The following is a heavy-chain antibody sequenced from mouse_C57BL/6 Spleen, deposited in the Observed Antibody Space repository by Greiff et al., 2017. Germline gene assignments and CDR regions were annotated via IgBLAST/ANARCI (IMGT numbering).Heavy chain of an antibody. CDR3: AAYDYPWYFDV. J-gene: IGHJ1*03. CDR1: GYTFTDYY. V-gene: IGHV1-19*01. CDR2: INPYNGGT. D-gene: IGHD2-4*01. Sequence: EVQLQQSGPVLVKPGASVKMSCKASGYTFTDYYMNWVKQSHGKGLEWIGVINPYNGGTSYNQKFKGKATLTVDKSSSTAYMELNSLTSEDSAVYYCAAYDYPWYFDVWGTGTTVTVSS.